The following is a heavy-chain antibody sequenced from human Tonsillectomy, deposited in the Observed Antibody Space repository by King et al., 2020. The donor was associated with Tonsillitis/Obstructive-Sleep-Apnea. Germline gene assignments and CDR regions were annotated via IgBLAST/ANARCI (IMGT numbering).Heavy chain of an antibody. CDR2: IIPKFGST. CDR3: AREAAALIFYYMDV. D-gene: IGHD6-6*01. V-gene: IGHV1-69*01. Sequence: QLVQSGAEVKKPGSSIKVYCKASGGSLSSHAVSWLRQAPGRGLEWMGGIIPKFGSTNYAQKFQGRVTITADESMSTVYMELSSLRSEDTAVYYCAREAAALIFYYMDVWGKGTSLTVSS. J-gene: IGHJ6*03. CDR1: GGSLSSHA.